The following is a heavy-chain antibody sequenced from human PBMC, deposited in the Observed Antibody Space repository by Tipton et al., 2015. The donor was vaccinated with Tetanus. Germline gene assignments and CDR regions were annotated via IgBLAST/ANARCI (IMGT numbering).Heavy chain of an antibody. D-gene: IGHD6-6*01. V-gene: IGHV3-21*06. CDR1: GFTLGSYT. Sequence: SLRLSCVVSGFTLGSYTMNWVRQAPGKGLEWIASISSTSRYIYYADSVKGRFTISRDNSKNSLFLHLSSLRVDDTALYFCVSGSSLDYWGQGTLVTVSS. CDR3: VSGSSLDY. CDR2: ISSTSRYI. J-gene: IGHJ4*02.